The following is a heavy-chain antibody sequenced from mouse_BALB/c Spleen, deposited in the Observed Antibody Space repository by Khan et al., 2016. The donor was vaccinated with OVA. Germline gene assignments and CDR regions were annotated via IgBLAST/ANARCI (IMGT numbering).Heavy chain of an antibody. Sequence: VQLQQSGAELAKPGASVKMSCKASGFTLTSYWMHWVKQRPGQGLEWIGYINPSTGYTEYNQRFKDKATLTTDKSSSTAYMQLSSLTSEESAVYYCANHGSSSAWLTYWGQGTLVTVSA. V-gene: IGHV1-7*01. D-gene: IGHD1-1*01. J-gene: IGHJ3*01. CDR2: INPSTGYT. CDR1: GFTLTSYW. CDR3: ANHGSSSAWLTY.